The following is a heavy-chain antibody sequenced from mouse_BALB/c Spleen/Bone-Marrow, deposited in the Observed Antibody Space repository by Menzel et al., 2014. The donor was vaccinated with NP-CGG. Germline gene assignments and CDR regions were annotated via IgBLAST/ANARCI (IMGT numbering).Heavy chain of an antibody. CDR1: GFSITGGFY. CDR2: ISYDGSN. J-gene: IGHJ4*01. D-gene: IGHD1-1*01. CDR3: AREGYYGSDAMEY. Sequence: EVKLMESGPGLVKPSQSLSLTCSVTGFSITGGFYWNWIRQFPGDKLEWMGYISYDGSNNYNPSLKNRISVTRDTSKNQFFLKLNSVTTEDTATYYCAREGYYGSDAMEYWGQGTSVTVSS. V-gene: IGHV3-6*02.